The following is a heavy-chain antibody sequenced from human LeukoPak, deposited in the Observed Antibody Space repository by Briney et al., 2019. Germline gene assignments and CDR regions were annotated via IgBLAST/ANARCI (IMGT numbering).Heavy chain of an antibody. D-gene: IGHD4-23*01. CDR1: GFTISRYW. Sequence: GGSLRLSCGATGFTISRYWMHWVRQAPGKGLVWVSRINGDGSSTTYADSVKGRFTISRDNAKNTLYLQMNSLRAEDTAVYYCAKGGTTVVDYWGQGTLVTVSP. CDR3: AKGGTTVVDY. J-gene: IGHJ4*02. V-gene: IGHV3-74*03. CDR2: INGDGSST.